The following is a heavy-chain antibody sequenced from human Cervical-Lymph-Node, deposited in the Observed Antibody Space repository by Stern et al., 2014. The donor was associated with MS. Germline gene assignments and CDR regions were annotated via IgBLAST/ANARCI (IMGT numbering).Heavy chain of an antibody. CDR1: GYTFSDYY. CDR3: ARDLADYRYYFDS. D-gene: IGHD4-11*01. Sequence: VQLVQSGTDVKKPGASAKGSCEASGYTFSDYYIHWVRQAPGQVLEWMGWISPATGATTYAQNVQGRVTMTRDTSISTAYMILSRLSSDDTAVYFCARDLADYRYYFDSWGPGTLVIVSS. J-gene: IGHJ4*02. CDR2: ISPATGAT. V-gene: IGHV1-2*02.